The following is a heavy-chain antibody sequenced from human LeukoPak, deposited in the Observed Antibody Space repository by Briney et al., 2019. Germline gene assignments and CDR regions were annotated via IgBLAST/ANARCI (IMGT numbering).Heavy chain of an antibody. J-gene: IGHJ5*02. D-gene: IGHD2-2*01. CDR1: GYSISTGYY. Sequence: SETLSLTCTVSGYSISTGYYWDWIRQPPGKGLEWIGTFYHGGSTYYNPSLKSRVTISVDTSKNQFSLKLSSVTAADTAVYCCAAGSFCSSTSCVTIGFDPWGQGTLVTVSS. CDR3: AAGSFCSSTSCVTIGFDP. CDR2: FYHGGST. V-gene: IGHV4-38-2*02.